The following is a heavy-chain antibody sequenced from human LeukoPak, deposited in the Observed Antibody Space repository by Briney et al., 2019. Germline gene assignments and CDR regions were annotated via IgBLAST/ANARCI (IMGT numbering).Heavy chain of an antibody. CDR2: ISAYNGNT. Sequence: ASVKVSCKASGYTFTSYGISWVRQAPGQGLEWMGWISAYNGNTNYARKLQGRVTMTTDTSTSTAYMELGSLRSDDTAVYYCAREDCSGGSCYIADPWGQGTLVTVSS. V-gene: IGHV1-18*01. J-gene: IGHJ5*02. CDR1: GYTFTSYG. D-gene: IGHD2-15*01. CDR3: AREDCSGGSCYIADP.